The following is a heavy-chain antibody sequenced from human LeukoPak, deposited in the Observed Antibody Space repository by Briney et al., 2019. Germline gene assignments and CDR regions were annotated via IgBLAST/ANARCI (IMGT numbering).Heavy chain of an antibody. J-gene: IGHJ3*02. CDR1: GGSISSSSYY. Sequence: SETLSLTCTVSGGSISSSSYYWGWIRQPPGKGLEWIGSIYYSGSTYYNPSLKSRVTISVDTSKNQFSLKLSSVTAADTAAYYCARRAAAVIDAFDIWGQGTMVTASS. CDR3: ARRAAAVIDAFDI. V-gene: IGHV4-39*01. D-gene: IGHD6-13*01. CDR2: IYYSGST.